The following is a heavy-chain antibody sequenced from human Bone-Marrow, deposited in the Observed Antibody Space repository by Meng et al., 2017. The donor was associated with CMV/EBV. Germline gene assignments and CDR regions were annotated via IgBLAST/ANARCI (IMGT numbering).Heavy chain of an antibody. CDR1: GFTFSSYA. J-gene: IGHJ4*02. D-gene: IGHD3-3*01. Sequence: GGSRRLACAASGFTFSSYARHWVRQAPGKGLEWVANIKQDGSEKYYVDSVKGRFTISRDNAKNSLYLQMNSLRAEDTAVYYCAKDSRLVRSLEWLPPLDYWGQGTLVTVSS. CDR2: IKQDGSEK. V-gene: IGHV3-7*01. CDR3: AKDSRLVRSLEWLPPLDY.